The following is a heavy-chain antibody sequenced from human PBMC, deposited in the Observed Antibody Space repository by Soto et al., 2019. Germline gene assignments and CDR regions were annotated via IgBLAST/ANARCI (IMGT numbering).Heavy chain of an antibody. D-gene: IGHD5-12*01. Sequence: ASVKVSCKTSGGTFSSYTFSWVRQAPGQGLEWMGRITPIVGKTNYAQKFQGRVTLNADKSTSTAYMELSSLRSEDTAVYYCARGRSGYPASDFDSWGQGTLVTVSS. CDR3: ARGRSGYPASDFDS. V-gene: IGHV1-69*08. CDR1: GGTFSSYT. J-gene: IGHJ4*02. CDR2: ITPIVGKT.